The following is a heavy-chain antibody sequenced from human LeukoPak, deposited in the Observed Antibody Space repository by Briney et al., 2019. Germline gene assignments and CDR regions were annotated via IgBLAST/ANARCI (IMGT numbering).Heavy chain of an antibody. CDR2: ISAYNGNT. V-gene: IGHV1-18*01. CDR3: ARDRATGQNYYYMDV. CDR1: GYTFTSYG. D-gene: IGHD5-12*01. Sequence: ASVKVSCKASGYTFTSYGISWVRQAPGQGLEWMGWISAYNGNTNYAQKLQGRVTMTTDTSTSTAYMELSSLRSEDTAVYYCARDRATGQNYYYMDVWGKGTTVTVSS. J-gene: IGHJ6*03.